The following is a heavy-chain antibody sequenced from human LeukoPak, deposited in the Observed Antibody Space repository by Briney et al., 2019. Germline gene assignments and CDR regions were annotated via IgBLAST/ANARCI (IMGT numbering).Heavy chain of an antibody. Sequence: GASVNVSFKASGGTFSIYAISWVRQAPGQGREWMGGIIPIFGTGKYAPKFQDRVTITADKSTSTTYMELSSLRSEDTAVYYCARGAAIYERSNWFDPWGQGTLVTVSS. CDR3: ARGAAIYERSNWFDP. CDR2: IIPIFGTG. CDR1: GGTFSIYA. J-gene: IGHJ5*02. D-gene: IGHD2-2*02. V-gene: IGHV1-69*06.